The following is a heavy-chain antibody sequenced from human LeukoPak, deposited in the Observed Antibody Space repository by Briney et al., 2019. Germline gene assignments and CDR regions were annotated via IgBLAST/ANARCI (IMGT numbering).Heavy chain of an antibody. Sequence: PSETLSLTSAVSGDSINSSNWWNWVRQPPGQGLGWIAEIYHSGNTNYNPSLKSRVTISLDKSKNQFSLKLTSVTAADTALYFCARAGGGTYYFDFWGQGTLVTVSS. CDR2: IYHSGNT. V-gene: IGHV4-4*02. CDR1: GDSINSSNW. D-gene: IGHD1-26*01. J-gene: IGHJ4*02. CDR3: ARAGGGTYYFDF.